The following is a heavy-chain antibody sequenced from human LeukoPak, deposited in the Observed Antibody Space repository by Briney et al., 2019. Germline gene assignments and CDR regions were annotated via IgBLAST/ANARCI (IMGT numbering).Heavy chain of an antibody. Sequence: GGSLRLSCAASGFTFSSYGMHWVRQAPGTGLEWVAVISYDGSSKYYADSVKGRFTISRDNSKNTLYLQMNSLRAEDTAVYYCAKDRDPSSLVILDYWGQGTLVTVSS. CDR1: GFTFSSYG. D-gene: IGHD3-9*01. CDR2: ISYDGSSK. CDR3: AKDRDPSSLVILDY. V-gene: IGHV3-30*18. J-gene: IGHJ4*02.